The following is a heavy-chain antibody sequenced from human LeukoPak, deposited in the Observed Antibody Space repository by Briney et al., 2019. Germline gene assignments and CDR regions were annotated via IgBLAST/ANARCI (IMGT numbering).Heavy chain of an antibody. Sequence: PGGSLRLSCAASGFTFDDYDMHWVRQAPGKGLEWVSGISWNSGSIGYADSVKGRFTISRDNAKNSLYLQMNSLRAEDTALYYCAKEGPYYESSGYYLDYWGQGTLVTVFS. CDR3: AKEGPYYESSGYYLDY. D-gene: IGHD3-22*01. CDR2: ISWNSGSI. V-gene: IGHV3-9*01. J-gene: IGHJ4*02. CDR1: GFTFDDYD.